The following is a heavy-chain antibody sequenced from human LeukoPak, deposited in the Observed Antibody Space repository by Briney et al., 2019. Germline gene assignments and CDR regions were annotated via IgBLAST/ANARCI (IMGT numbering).Heavy chain of an antibody. J-gene: IGHJ6*03. CDR1: GGTFSSYA. CDR3: ARRKVTMVRGTRYYYMDV. V-gene: IGHV1-69*05. D-gene: IGHD3-10*01. Sequence: SVKVSCKASGGTFSSYAISWVRQAPGQGLEWMAGIIPIFGTANYAQKFQGRVTITTDESTSTAYMELSSLRSEDTAVYYCARRKVTMVRGTRYYYMDVWGKGTTVTVSS. CDR2: IIPIFGTA.